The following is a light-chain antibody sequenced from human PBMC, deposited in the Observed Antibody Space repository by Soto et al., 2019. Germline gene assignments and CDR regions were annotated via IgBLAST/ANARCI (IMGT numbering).Light chain of an antibody. CDR2: GAS. J-gene: IGKJ1*01. V-gene: IGKV3-15*01. CDR1: QSVSSN. Sequence: EIVMTQSPGTLSLSPGERATLSCRASQSVSSNLAWYQQKPGQAPRLLIYGASTRATGIPVRFSGSGSGTEFTLTISSLQSEDFAVYYCQQYNNWPFTFGQGTKVDIK. CDR3: QQYNNWPFT.